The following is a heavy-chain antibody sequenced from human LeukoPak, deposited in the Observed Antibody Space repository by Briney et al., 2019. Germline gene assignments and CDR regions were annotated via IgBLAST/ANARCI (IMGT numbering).Heavy chain of an antibody. Sequence: GGSLRLSCAAPGFVFDNYAIHWVRQAPGKGLEWVSLISGDGGSTFYADSVRGRFTISRDNTRKSLSLQMSSLRSEDTALYYCARESETSGWYDYWGQGTLVTVSS. CDR1: GFVFDNYA. D-gene: IGHD6-19*01. CDR3: ARESETSGWYDY. J-gene: IGHJ4*02. CDR2: ISGDGGST. V-gene: IGHV3-43*02.